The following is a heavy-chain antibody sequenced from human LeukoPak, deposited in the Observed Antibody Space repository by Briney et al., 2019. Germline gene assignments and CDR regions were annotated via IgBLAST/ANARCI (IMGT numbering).Heavy chain of an antibody. CDR1: GFTFSSYS. CDR2: ISSSSSTI. J-gene: IGHJ4*02. V-gene: IGHV3-48*01. CDR3: AKDPFFDY. Sequence: GGSLRLSCAASGFTFSSYSMNWVRQAPGKGLEWVSYISSSSSTIYYADSVKGRFTISRDNAKNSLYLQMNSLRAEDTAIYYCAKDPFFDYWGQGTLVTVSS.